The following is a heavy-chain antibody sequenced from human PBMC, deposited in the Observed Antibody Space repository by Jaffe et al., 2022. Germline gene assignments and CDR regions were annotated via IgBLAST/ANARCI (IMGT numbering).Heavy chain of an antibody. CDR1: GFTFSSYG. CDR3: AKDGTGYSSSPNDY. V-gene: IGHV3-30*02. J-gene: IGHJ4*02. CDR2: IRYDGSNK. D-gene: IGHD6-13*01. Sequence: QVQLVESGGGVVQPGGSLRLSCAASGFTFSSYGMHWVRQAPGKGLEWVAFIRYDGSNKYYADSVKGRFTISRDNSKNTLYLQMNSLRAEDTAVYYCAKDGTGYSSSPNDYWGQGTLVTVSS.